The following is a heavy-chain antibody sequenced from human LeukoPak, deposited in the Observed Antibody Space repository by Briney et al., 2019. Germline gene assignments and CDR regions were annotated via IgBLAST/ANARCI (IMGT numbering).Heavy chain of an antibody. Sequence: ASVKVSCKASGYTFTSYGISWVRQAPGQGLEWMGWISAYNGNTNYAQKLQGRVTMTTDTSTSTAYMELRSLRSDDTAVHYCARDGDIVVVPAATYNWFDPWGQGTLVTVSS. CDR2: ISAYNGNT. D-gene: IGHD2-2*01. CDR3: ARDGDIVVVPAATYNWFDP. CDR1: GYTFTSYG. V-gene: IGHV1-18*01. J-gene: IGHJ5*02.